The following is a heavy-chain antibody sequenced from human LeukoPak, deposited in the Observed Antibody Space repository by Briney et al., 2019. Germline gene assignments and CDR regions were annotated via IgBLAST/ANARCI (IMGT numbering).Heavy chain of an antibody. Sequence: SVKVCCKASGGTFSSYAISWVRQAPGQGLEWMGGIIPIFGTANYAQKFQGRVTIAADKSTSTAYMELSSLRSEDTAVYYCARGRLVAGYYFDYWGQGTLVTVSS. V-gene: IGHV1-69*06. J-gene: IGHJ4*02. CDR1: GGTFSSYA. CDR2: IIPIFGTA. D-gene: IGHD6-19*01. CDR3: ARGRLVAGYYFDY.